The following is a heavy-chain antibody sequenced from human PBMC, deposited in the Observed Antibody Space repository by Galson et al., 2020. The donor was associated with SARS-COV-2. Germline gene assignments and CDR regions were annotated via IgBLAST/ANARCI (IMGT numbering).Heavy chain of an antibody. Sequence: TGGSLRLSCTASGFRIGDYVLSWVRQAPGKGLEWVGFIRSKASGGTVEYAASVQGRFSISRDESNSIAYLQLNSLKIEDTAVYYCTSITGTTFGYYYGMGVWGQGTTVTVSS. D-gene: IGHD1-7*01. V-gene: IGHV3-49*04. CDR2: IRSKASGGTV. J-gene: IGHJ6*02. CDR1: GFRIGDYV. CDR3: TSITGTTFGYYYGMGV.